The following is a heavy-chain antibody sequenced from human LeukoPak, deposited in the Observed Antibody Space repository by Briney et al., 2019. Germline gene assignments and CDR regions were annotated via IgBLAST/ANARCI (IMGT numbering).Heavy chain of an antibody. CDR1: GFTFSSYS. J-gene: IGHJ4*02. CDR2: ISSSSSNI. V-gene: IGHV3-48*04. D-gene: IGHD3-3*01. CDR3: AKDLDARQGRGLDY. Sequence: PGGSLRLSCAASGFTFSSYSMNWVRQAPGKGLEGGSYISSSSSNIYYADSVKGRFTISRDNAKNSLYLQMNSLRAEDTALYYCAKDLDARQGRGLDYWGQGTLVTVSS.